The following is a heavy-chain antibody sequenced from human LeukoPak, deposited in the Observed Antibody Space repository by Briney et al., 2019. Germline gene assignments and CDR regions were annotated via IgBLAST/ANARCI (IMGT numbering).Heavy chain of an antibody. CDR2: INHSGST. D-gene: IGHD6-19*01. Sequence: SETLSLTCAVYGGSFSTYYWSWVRQPPGKGLEWIGEINHSGSTNYNPSLKSRVTISVDTSKNQFSLKLSSMTAADTAVYYCARHVRSSGWLYFDYWGQGTLVTVSS. J-gene: IGHJ4*02. V-gene: IGHV4-34*01. CDR3: ARHVRSSGWLYFDY. CDR1: GGSFSTYY.